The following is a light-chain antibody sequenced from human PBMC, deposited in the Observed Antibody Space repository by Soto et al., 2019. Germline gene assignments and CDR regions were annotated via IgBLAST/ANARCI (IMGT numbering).Light chain of an antibody. CDR3: QQLRMYPST. CDR1: QSVSAW. Sequence: DIQMTQSPSTLSASVGDRVTITCRASQSVSAWLAWYQQKPGKAPKLLIYDASSLESGVPSRFSGSRSGTDFALTITSLQAEDFATYYCQQLRMYPSTFGGGTRWIS. V-gene: IGKV1-5*01. CDR2: DAS. J-gene: IGKJ4*01.